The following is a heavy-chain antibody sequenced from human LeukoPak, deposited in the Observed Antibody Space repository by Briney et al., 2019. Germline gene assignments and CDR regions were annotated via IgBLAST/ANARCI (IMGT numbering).Heavy chain of an antibody. Sequence: SVKVSCKASGGTFSSYAISGVRQAPGQGLERMGRITPIFGTANYAQNFQGRVTITTDESTTTAYMELSSLRSEDTDVYYCAKDGIRGYSCGFAYFDYWGQGTLVTVSS. J-gene: IGHJ4*02. V-gene: IGHV1-69*05. D-gene: IGHD5-18*01. CDR3: AKDGIRGYSCGFAYFDY. CDR1: GGTFSSYA. CDR2: ITPIFGTA.